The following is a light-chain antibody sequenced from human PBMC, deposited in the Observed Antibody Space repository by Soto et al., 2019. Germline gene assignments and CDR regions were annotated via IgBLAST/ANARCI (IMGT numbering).Light chain of an antibody. J-gene: IGKJ1*01. CDR2: DAS. V-gene: IGKV1-39*01. Sequence: DIQMTQSPSSLSASVGDIVTITCRASQSISSYLNWYQQKPGKAPKVLIYDASSLQSGVPSRFSGSGTGTDFTLTISSLQPEDFATYYCQQSYSMSWTFGQGTKVEIK. CDR3: QQSYSMSWT. CDR1: QSISSY.